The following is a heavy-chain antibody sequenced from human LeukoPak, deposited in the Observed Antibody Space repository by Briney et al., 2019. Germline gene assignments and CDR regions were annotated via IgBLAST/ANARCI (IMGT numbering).Heavy chain of an antibody. CDR1: GGSISSGGYY. J-gene: IGHJ4*02. CDR3: AREASGVTVIDY. D-gene: IGHD1-14*01. V-gene: IGHV4-31*03. CDR2: IYYSGST. Sequence: SETLSLTCTVSGGSISSGGYYWSWIRQHPGKGLEWIGYIYYSGSTYYNPSLKSRVTISVGTSKNQFSLMLSSVTAADTAVYYCAREASGVTVIDYWGQGTLVTVSS.